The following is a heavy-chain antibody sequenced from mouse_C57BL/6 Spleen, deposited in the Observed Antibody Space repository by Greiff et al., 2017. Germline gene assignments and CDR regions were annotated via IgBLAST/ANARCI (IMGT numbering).Heavy chain of an antibody. D-gene: IGHD1-1*01. Sequence: VQLQQSGPELVKPGPSVNIPCKASGYAFSSSWLNWVKQRPGMGRERIGRIYSGDGDTNYSGKFKGKATLTADKSSSTAYMQLSSLTSEDSAVYFCARDGSSYDYFDYWGQGTTLTVSS. J-gene: IGHJ2*01. V-gene: IGHV1-82*01. CDR1: GYAFSSSW. CDR2: IYSGDGDT. CDR3: ARDGSSYDYFDY.